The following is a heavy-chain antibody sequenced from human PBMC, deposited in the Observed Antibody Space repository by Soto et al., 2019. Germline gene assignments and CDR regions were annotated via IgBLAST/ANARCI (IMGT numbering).Heavy chain of an antibody. J-gene: IGHJ6*02. CDR2: INHSGST. Sequence: PSETLSRTCAVYGGSFSGYYWSWIRQPPGKGLEWFGEINHSGSTNYNPSLKSRVTISVDTYKNQFSLKLSSVTAADTAVYYCARALKVRGVIWDAMDVWGQGTTVTVS. CDR3: ARALKVRGVIWDAMDV. CDR1: GGSFSGYY. V-gene: IGHV4-34*01. D-gene: IGHD3-10*01.